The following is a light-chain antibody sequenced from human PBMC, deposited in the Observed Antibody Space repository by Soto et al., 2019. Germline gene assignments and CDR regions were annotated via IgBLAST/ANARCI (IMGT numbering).Light chain of an antibody. CDR2: EVS. Sequence: QSALTQPAFVSGSPGQSITISCTGTSSDVGGYNSVSWYQQHPGKVPKLLIYEVSNRPSGVSNRFSGSKSGNTASLTISGLQAEDEADYYCSSLATSNPYVFGSGTKLTVL. V-gene: IGLV2-14*01. CDR1: SSDVGGYNS. CDR3: SSLATSNPYV. J-gene: IGLJ1*01.